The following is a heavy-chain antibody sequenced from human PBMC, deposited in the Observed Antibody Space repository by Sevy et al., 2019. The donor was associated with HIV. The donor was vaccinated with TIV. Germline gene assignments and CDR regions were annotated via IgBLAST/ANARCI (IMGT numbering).Heavy chain of an antibody. D-gene: IGHD4-4*01. CDR1: GYTFTTYG. J-gene: IGHJ5*02. CDR2: ISADNGET. V-gene: IGHV1-18*01. CDR3: ARGGYGDYSNYFDP. Sequence: ASVKVSCKAAGYTFTTYGIGWVRQAPGQGLEWMGWISADNGETNYAQKFQGRVTMATHTSTSTAYMELRSLRSDDTAVYFCARGGYGDYSNYFDPWGQGTQVTVSS.